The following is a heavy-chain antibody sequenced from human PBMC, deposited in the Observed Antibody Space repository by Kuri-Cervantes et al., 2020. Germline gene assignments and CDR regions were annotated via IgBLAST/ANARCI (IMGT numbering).Heavy chain of an antibody. D-gene: IGHD6-13*01. J-gene: IGHJ4*02. CDR1: GGSISSGDYY. CDR3: ARAEGIWGQQLGNGY. CDR2: IYYSGNT. V-gene: IGHV4-61*08. Sequence: SETLSLTCTVSGGSISSGDYYWSWIRQPPGKGLEWIGYIYYSGNTNYNPSLKSRVTISVDTSKNQFSLKLSSVTAADTAVYYCARAEGIWGQQLGNGYWGQGTLVTVSS.